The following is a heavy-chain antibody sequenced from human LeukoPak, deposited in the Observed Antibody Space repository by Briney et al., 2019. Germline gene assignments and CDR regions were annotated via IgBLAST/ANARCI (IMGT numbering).Heavy chain of an antibody. CDR2: ISYDGSNK. V-gene: IGHV3-30-3*01. J-gene: IGHJ4*02. Sequence: PGGSLRLSCAASGFTFSSYAMHWVRQAPGKGLEWVAVISYDGSNKYYADSVKGRFTISRDNSKNTLYLQMNSLRAEDTAEYYCAREVAARHFDYWGQGTLVTVSS. CDR3: AREVAARHFDY. CDR1: GFTFSSYA. D-gene: IGHD6-19*01.